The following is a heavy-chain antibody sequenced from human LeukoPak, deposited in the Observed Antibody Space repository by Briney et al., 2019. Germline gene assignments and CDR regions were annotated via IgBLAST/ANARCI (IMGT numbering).Heavy chain of an antibody. CDR3: ARDPDYWTGYYYFDY. Sequence: SETLSLTCTVSGASINSSSYYWGWIRQPPGKGLEWIGNIHYSGSTSYNPSLKSRVTISLDTSKNQFSLKLSSVTAADTAVYYCARDPDYWTGYYYFDYWGQGTLVTVSS. J-gene: IGHJ4*02. CDR2: IHYSGST. V-gene: IGHV4-39*07. D-gene: IGHD3/OR15-3a*01. CDR1: GASINSSSYY.